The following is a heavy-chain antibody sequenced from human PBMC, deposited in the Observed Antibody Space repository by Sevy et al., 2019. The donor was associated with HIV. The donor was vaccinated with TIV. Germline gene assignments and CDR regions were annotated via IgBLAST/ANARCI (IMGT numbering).Heavy chain of an antibody. D-gene: IGHD3-22*01. Sequence: GGSLRLSCAVSGITVSSNYMGWVRQAPGMGLQWVSGIFASSNTHFADSVKGRFSISRDNSKNTLSLQMNSLSAEDTAVYYCARAVEDYSDSSGWDWYFDLWGRGTLVTVSS. CDR3: ARAVEDYSDSSGWDWYFDL. CDR2: IFASSNT. V-gene: IGHV3-66*01. CDR1: GITVSSNY. J-gene: IGHJ2*01.